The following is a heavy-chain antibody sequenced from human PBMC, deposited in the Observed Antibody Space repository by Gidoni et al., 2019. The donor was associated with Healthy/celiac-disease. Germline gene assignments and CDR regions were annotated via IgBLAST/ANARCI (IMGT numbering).Heavy chain of an antibody. V-gene: IGHV3-21*01. CDR3: AREFGSTPFYYYYGMDV. Sequence: EVQLVESGGGLVKPGGSLRLSSAASGFTFSSYSMNWVRQAPGKGLEWFSSISSSSSYIYYADSVKGRFTISRDNAKNSLYLQMNSLRAEDTAVYYCAREFGSTPFYYYYGMDVWGQGTTVTVSS. CDR2: ISSSSSYI. J-gene: IGHJ6*02. D-gene: IGHD2-2*01. CDR1: GFTFSSYS.